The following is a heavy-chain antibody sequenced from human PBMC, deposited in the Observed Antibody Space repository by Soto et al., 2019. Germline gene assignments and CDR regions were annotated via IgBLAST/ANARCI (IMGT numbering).Heavy chain of an antibody. CDR2: ISAYNGNT. Sequence: ASVKVSCKASGYTFTSYGISWVRQAPGQGLEWMGWISAYNGNTNYAQKLQGRVTMTTDTSTNTAYMELRSLRSDDTAVYYCARDAQKTVQLERPVYMDVWGKGTTVTVSS. CDR1: GYTFTSYG. D-gene: IGHD1-1*01. J-gene: IGHJ6*03. CDR3: ARDAQKTVQLERPVYMDV. V-gene: IGHV1-18*01.